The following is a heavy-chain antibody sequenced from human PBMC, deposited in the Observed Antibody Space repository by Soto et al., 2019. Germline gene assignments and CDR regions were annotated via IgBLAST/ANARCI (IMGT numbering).Heavy chain of an antibody. J-gene: IGHJ4*02. CDR1: GFTFSNHD. V-gene: IGHV3-23*01. CDR3: VKDDVSGIAYSDY. CDR2: IGDSGART. D-gene: IGHD1-1*01. Sequence: EVQLLESGGGLVQPGGSLRLSCAASGFTFSNHDMTWVRQAPGKGLEWVSAIGDSGARTYYVDSVRGRVTISRDNSRNTLYLQMNYLRAEDTAVYYCVKDDVSGIAYSDYWGRGTLVTVSS.